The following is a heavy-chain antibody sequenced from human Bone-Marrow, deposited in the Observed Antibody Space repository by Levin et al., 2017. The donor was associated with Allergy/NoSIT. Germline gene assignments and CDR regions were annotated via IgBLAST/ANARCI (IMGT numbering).Heavy chain of an antibody. CDR3: AKGEYIMDF. CDR2: ISGNGGKT. J-gene: IGHJ4*02. D-gene: IGHD3-10*01. CDR1: GFTFYTYT. V-gene: IGHV3-23*01. Sequence: GGSLRLSCAASGFTFYTYTMNWVRQAPGKGLEWVSSISGNGGKTYYADSVKGRFTISRDNSNNSLYLQMNSLKTGDTAIYYCAKGEYIMDFWGQGTLVSVSS.